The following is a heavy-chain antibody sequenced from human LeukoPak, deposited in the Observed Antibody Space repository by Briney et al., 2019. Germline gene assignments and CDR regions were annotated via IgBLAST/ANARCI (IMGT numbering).Heavy chain of an antibody. D-gene: IGHD3-10*01. Sequence: ASVKVSCKASGYTSTSYDINWVRQATGQGLEWMGWMNPNSGNTGYAQKFQGRVTMTRNTSISTAYMELSSLRSEDTAVYYCARGRITMVRGVPNWFDPWGQGTLVTVSS. CDR2: MNPNSGNT. CDR3: ARGRITMVRGVPNWFDP. V-gene: IGHV1-8*01. CDR1: GYTSTSYD. J-gene: IGHJ5*02.